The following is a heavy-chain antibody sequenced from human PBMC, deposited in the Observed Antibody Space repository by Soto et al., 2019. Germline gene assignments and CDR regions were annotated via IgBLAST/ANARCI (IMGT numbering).Heavy chain of an antibody. CDR2: IIPIFGTA. D-gene: IGHD3-10*02. CDR3: ARWTMVGWFYYYYGMDV. Sequence: QVQLVQSGAEVKKPGSSVQVSCKASGGTFSSYAISWVRQAPGQGLEWMGGIIPIFGTANYAQKFQGRVTITADESTSTAYMELSSLRSEDTAVYYCARWTMVGWFYYYYGMDVWGQGTTVTVSS. J-gene: IGHJ6*02. CDR1: GGTFSSYA. V-gene: IGHV1-69*12.